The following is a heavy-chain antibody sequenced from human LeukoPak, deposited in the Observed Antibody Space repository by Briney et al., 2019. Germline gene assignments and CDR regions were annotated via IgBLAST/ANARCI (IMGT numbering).Heavy chain of an antibody. CDR1: GGSISSRSYS. D-gene: IGHD3-10*01. CDR2: IYYSGST. J-gene: IGHJ4*02. Sequence: SETLSLTCSVSGGSISSRSYSCGWIRQPPGKGLEWIASIYYSGSTYYNPSLKSRVTISVDTSKNQFSLKLSSVTAADTAVYYCARRVYGQGVWFGELSHGGYFDYWGQGTLVTVSS. CDR3: ARRVYGQGVWFGELSHGGYFDY. V-gene: IGHV4-39*01.